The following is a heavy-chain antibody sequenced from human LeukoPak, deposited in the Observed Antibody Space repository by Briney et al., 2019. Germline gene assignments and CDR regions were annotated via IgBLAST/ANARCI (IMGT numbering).Heavy chain of an antibody. CDR3: ASNYDFWSGYSPMDV. J-gene: IGHJ6*03. D-gene: IGHD3-3*01. V-gene: IGHV3-53*01. CDR2: IYSGGST. CDR1: GFTVSSNY. Sequence: PGGSLRLSCAASGFTVSSNYMSWVRQAPWKGLEWVSVIYSGGSTYYADSVKGRFTISRDNSKNTLYLQMNSLRAEDTAVYYCASNYDFWSGYSPMDVWGKGTTVTVSS.